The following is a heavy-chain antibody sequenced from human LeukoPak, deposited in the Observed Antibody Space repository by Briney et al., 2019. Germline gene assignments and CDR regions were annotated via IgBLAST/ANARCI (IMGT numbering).Heavy chain of an antibody. J-gene: IGHJ6*04. V-gene: IGHV1-18*04. CDR1: GYTFTSYG. Sequence: ASVKVSCKASGYTFTSYGISWVRQAPGQGLEWMGWISAYNGNTNYAQKLQGRVTMTTDTSTSTAYMELRSLRSDDTAVYYCARDDSRPFYYYYGMDVWGKGTTVTVSS. CDR2: ISAYNGNT. D-gene: IGHD3-22*01. CDR3: ARDDSRPFYYYYGMDV.